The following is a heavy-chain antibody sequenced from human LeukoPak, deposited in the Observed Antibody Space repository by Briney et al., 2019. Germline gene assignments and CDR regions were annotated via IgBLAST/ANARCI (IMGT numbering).Heavy chain of an antibody. CDR1: GGSISTSNYY. V-gene: IGHV4-61*05. Sequence: SETLSLTCTVSGGSISTSNYYWGWIRQPPGKGLEWIGYINYSGTTYYNPSLQSRVTISVDTSKKQFSLRVSSVTAADTALYYCARGARYFDYWGQGTLVTVSS. CDR2: INYSGTT. J-gene: IGHJ4*02. CDR3: ARGARYFDY.